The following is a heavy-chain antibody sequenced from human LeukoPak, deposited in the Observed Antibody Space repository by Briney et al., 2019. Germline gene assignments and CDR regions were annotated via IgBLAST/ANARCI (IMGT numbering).Heavy chain of an antibody. Sequence: PGGSLRLSCAASGFTFSGSAMHWVRQAPGKGLEWVAVIWYDGSNKYYADSVKGRFTISRDNSKNTLYLQMNSLRAEDTAVYYCARGGYLAYCGGDCYSGSDYWGQGTLVTVSS. CDR3: ARGGYLAYCGGDCYSGSDY. V-gene: IGHV3-33*08. CDR2: IWYDGSNK. J-gene: IGHJ4*02. D-gene: IGHD2-21*02. CDR1: GFTFSGSA.